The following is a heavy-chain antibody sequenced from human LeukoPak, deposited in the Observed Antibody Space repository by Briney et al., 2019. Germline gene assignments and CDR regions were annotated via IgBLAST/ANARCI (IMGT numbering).Heavy chain of an antibody. CDR3: LVIASAGTGY. V-gene: IGHV3-7*01. CDR2: IKQDGSEK. Sequence: PGGPLRLSCAASGFTFSSYWMSWVRQAPGKGLEWVANIKQDGSEKYYVDSVKGRFTISRDNAKNSLFLQMNSLRAEDTAVYYCLVIASAGTGYWGQGTLVTVSS. J-gene: IGHJ4*02. D-gene: IGHD6-13*01. CDR1: GFTFSSYW.